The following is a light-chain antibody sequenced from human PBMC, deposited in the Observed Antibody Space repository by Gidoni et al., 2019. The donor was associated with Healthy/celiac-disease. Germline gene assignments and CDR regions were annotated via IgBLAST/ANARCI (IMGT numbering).Light chain of an antibody. CDR2: DDS. Sequence: SYVLTQPPSASVAPGQTARITHGGNNRGSKSVHWYQQKPGQAPVLVVYDDSDRPSGVPVRFSGSNSGNTATLTISRVEAGDEADYYCQVWDSSSDQALYVFGTGTKVTVL. V-gene: IGLV3-21*02. CDR1: NRGSKS. J-gene: IGLJ1*01. CDR3: QVWDSSSDQALYV.